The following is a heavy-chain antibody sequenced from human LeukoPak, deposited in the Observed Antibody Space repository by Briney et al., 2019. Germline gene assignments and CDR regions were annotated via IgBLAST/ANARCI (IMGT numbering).Heavy chain of an antibody. J-gene: IGHJ4*02. CDR1: GFTFSSYW. Sequence: PGGSLRLSCAASGFTFSSYWMHWVRHAPGKGLVWVSRINSDGSSTSYADSVKGRFTISRDNAKNTLYLQMNSLRAEDTAVYYCAREGYSSRKSDYWGQGTLVTVSS. V-gene: IGHV3-74*01. D-gene: IGHD6-13*01. CDR3: AREGYSSRKSDY. CDR2: INSDGSST.